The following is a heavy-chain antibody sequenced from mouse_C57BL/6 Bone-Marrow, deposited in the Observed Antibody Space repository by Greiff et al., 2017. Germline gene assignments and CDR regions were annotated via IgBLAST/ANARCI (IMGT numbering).Heavy chain of an antibody. D-gene: IGHD2-5*01. CDR3: ARVDNNYVGGAMDY. Sequence: EVQLQESGGGLVKPGGSLKLSCAASGFTFSSYAMSWVRQTPEKRLEWVATISDGGSYTYYPDNVKGRFTISRDNAKNNLYLQMSHLKSEDTAMYYCARVDNNYVGGAMDYWGQGTSVTVSS. CDR1: GFTFSSYA. J-gene: IGHJ4*01. CDR2: ISDGGSYT. V-gene: IGHV5-4*01.